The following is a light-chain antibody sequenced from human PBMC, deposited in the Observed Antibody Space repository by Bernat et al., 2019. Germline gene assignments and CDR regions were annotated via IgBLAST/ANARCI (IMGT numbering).Light chain of an antibody. CDR3: QAWDSSAGV. V-gene: IGLV3-1*01. J-gene: IGLJ3*02. CDR1: RLAN. Sequence: SYELTQPPSVSVSPGQTASITCSGDRLANTCWYQQKPGQSPVVVIFRDNKRPSGIPERFSGSNSGNTATLTISGTQPMDEADYYCQAWDSSAGVFGGVTKLTVL. CDR2: RDN.